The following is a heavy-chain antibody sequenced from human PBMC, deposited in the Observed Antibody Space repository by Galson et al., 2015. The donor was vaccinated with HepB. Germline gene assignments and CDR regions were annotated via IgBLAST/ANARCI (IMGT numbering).Heavy chain of an antibody. Sequence: ALVKPTQTLTLTCTFSGFSLSTSGVGVGWIRQPPGKALEWLALIYWDDDKRYSPSLKSRLTITKDTSKNQVVLTMTNMDPVDTATYYCAHRQAGFTMVRGVISWFDPWGQGTLVTVSS. D-gene: IGHD3-10*01. V-gene: IGHV2-5*02. CDR1: GFSLSTSGVG. CDR3: AHRQAGFTMVRGVISWFDP. CDR2: IYWDDDK. J-gene: IGHJ5*02.